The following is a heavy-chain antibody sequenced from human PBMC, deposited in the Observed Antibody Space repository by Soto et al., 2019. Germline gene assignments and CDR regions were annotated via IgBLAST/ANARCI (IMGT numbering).Heavy chain of an antibody. CDR3: AKVFYYYDSSGYYYFDY. V-gene: IGHV3-23*01. CDR2: ISGSGSTI. Sequence: GESLKISCAASGFTFSSYAVSWVRQAPGKGPEWISSISGSGSTIYYAGSVKGRFTISRDNSKNTLYLQMSSLRAEDTAVYYCAKVFYYYDSSGYYYFDYWGQGTLVTVSS. J-gene: IGHJ4*02. CDR1: GFTFSSYA. D-gene: IGHD3-22*01.